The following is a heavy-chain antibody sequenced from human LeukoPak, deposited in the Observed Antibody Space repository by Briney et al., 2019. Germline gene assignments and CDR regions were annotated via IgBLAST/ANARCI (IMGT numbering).Heavy chain of an antibody. CDR1: GYTFTGYY. CDR2: INPNSGGT. V-gene: IGHV1-2*02. J-gene: IGHJ6*03. D-gene: IGHD5-18*01. CDR3: ARVYSYGKKYYYYYMDV. Sequence: ASVKVSCKASGYTFTGYYIHWVRQAPGQGLEWMGWINPNSGGTNYAQKFQGRVTMTRDTSISTAYMELSRLRSDDTAVYYCARVYSYGKKYYYYYMDVWGKGTTVTVSS.